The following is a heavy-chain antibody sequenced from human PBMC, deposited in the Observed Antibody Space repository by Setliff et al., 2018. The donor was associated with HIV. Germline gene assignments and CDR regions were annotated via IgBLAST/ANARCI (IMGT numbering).Heavy chain of an antibody. CDR3: ARGVSQAYTYGSGAYYYFDF. D-gene: IGHD6-19*01. CDR2: IATYNGNT. V-gene: IGHV1-18*01. CDR1: GYTFNSYG. J-gene: IGHJ4*02. Sequence: ASVKVSCKASGYTFNSYGISWVRQAPGQGPEWVGWIATYNGNTNYAQRLQGRVTLTTDASTSTAYMELRSLRFDDTAVYFCARGVSQAYTYGSGAYYYFDFWGLGTLVTVSS.